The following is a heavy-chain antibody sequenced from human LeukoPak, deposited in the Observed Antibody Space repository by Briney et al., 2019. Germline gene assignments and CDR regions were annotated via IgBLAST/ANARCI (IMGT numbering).Heavy chain of an antibody. CDR2: IYSGGST. D-gene: IGHD3-3*01. J-gene: IGHJ6*02. CDR3: AKGRFLEWSSKDYYYYGMDV. CDR1: GFTVSSNY. Sequence: PGGSLRLSRAASGFTVSSNYMSWVRQAPGKGLEWVSVIYSGGSTYYADSVKGRFTISRDNSKNTLYLQMNSLRAEDTAVYYCAKGRFLEWSSKDYYYYGMDVWGQGTTVTVSS. V-gene: IGHV3-66*01.